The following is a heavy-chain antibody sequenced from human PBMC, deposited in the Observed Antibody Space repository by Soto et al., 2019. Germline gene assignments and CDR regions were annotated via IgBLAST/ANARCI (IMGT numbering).Heavy chain of an antibody. V-gene: IGHV4-39*01. CDR2: IYYSGST. D-gene: IGHD3-10*01. Sequence: SETLSLTCTVSGGSISSSSYYWGWIRQPPGKGLEWIGSIYYSGSTYYNPSLKSRVTISVDTSKNQFSLKLSSVTAADTAVYYCARHTTVLPRDAKFDPWGQGTLVTVSS. J-gene: IGHJ5*02. CDR1: GGSISSSSYY. CDR3: ARHTTVLPRDAKFDP.